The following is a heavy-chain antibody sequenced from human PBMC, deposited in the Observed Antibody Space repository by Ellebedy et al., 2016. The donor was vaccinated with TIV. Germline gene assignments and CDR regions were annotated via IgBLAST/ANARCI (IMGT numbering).Heavy chain of an antibody. CDR1: GYSISSGYY. CDR3: ARGTVNWNVGYFDY. CDR2: IYHSGST. V-gene: IGHV4-38-2*02. J-gene: IGHJ4*02. Sequence: SETLSLTXTVSGYSISSGYYWGWIRQPPGKGLEWIGSIYHSGSTYYNPSLKSRVTISVDTSKNQFSLKLSSVTAADTAVYYCARGTVNWNVGYFDYWGQGTLVTVSS. D-gene: IGHD1-1*01.